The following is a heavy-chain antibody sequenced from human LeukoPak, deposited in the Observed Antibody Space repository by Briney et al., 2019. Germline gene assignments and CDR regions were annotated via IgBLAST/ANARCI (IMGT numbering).Heavy chain of an antibody. D-gene: IGHD6-19*01. CDR2: ISGSGGDT. J-gene: IGHJ6*03. V-gene: IGHV3-23*01. Sequence: AGSLRLSCAASGFTISSYGLSWVRQAPGKGLEWVSDISGSGGDTYYADSVKGRFTISRDNSKNTLYLQMNSLRAEDTAVYYCAKYSVAGSGRYMDVWGKGTTVSVSS. CDR3: AKYSVAGSGRYMDV. CDR1: GFTISSYG.